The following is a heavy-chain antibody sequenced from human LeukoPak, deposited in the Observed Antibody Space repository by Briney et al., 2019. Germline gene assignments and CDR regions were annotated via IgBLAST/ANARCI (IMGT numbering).Heavy chain of an antibody. V-gene: IGHV3-23*01. CDR2: ISGSGGST. J-gene: IGHJ4*02. CDR1: RFTFSSYA. D-gene: IGHD3-22*01. Sequence: GGSLRLSCAASRFTFSSYAMSWVRQAPGKRLEWVSGISGSGGSTYYADSVKGRFTISRDNSKNTLYLQMSSLRAEDTAVYYCANKLGQNYEDWGQGALVTVSS. CDR3: ANKLGQNYED.